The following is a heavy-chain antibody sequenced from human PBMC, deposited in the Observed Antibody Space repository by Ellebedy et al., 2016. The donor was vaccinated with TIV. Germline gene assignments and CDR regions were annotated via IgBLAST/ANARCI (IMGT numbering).Heavy chain of an antibody. D-gene: IGHD1-7*01. V-gene: IGHV3-53*01. CDR3: ARNLNYAFDY. Sequence: PGGSLRLSCAASGITVSSDYMNWVRQAPGKGLEWVSIISNDGTTYYAGSVRGLFTISRDSAKNTVYLQMNNLRADDTAVYYCARNLNYAFDYWGQGSLVTVSS. CDR2: ISNDGTT. J-gene: IGHJ4*02. CDR1: GITVSSDY.